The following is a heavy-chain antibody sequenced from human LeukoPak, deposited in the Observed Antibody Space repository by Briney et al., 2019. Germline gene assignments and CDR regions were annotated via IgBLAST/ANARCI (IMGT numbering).Heavy chain of an antibody. CDR2: IYYSGST. CDR3: ARHAYYYDSSGYLVYFDY. J-gene: IGHJ4*02. V-gene: IGHV4-39*01. Sequence: SETLSLTCTVSGCSISSSSYYWGWIRQPRGKRLEWIGSIYYSGSTYYNPSLKSRVTISVATSKNQFSLKLSSVTAEETAVYYCARHAYYYDSSGYLVYFDYWGQGTLVTVSS. CDR1: GCSISSSSYY. D-gene: IGHD3-22*01.